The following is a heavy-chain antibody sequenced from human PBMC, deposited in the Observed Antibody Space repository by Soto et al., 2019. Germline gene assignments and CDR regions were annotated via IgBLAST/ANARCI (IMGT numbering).Heavy chain of an antibody. D-gene: IGHD3-22*01. V-gene: IGHV4-31*03. J-gene: IGHJ1*01. Sequence: SETLSLTCTVSGGSISSGGYYWNWFRQHPGEGLEWIGYIYYSGSTNYNPSLKSRVTISVDTSKNQFSLKLSSVTAADTAVYYCATNGGCFDRSGPKYFQHWGHGTLVTVSS. CDR3: ATNGGCFDRSGPKYFQH. CDR2: IYYSGST. CDR1: GGSISSGGYY.